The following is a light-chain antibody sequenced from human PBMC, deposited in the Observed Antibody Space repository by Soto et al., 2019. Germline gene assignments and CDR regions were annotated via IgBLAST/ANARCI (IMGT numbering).Light chain of an antibody. CDR2: DVS. V-gene: IGKV3-15*01. Sequence: EIVMTQSPATLSVSPGERATLSCRASQSVSSNLAWYQQKPGQAPRLLIYDVSGRATGIPDRFSGSGSGTEFTLTISSLQSEDFALYYCHQYDKWPPTFGQGTKVEIK. CDR3: HQYDKWPPT. J-gene: IGKJ1*01. CDR1: QSVSSN.